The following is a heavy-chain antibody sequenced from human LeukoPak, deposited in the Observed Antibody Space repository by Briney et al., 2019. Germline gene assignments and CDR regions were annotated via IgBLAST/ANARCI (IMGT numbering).Heavy chain of an antibody. V-gene: IGHV4-38-2*02. Sequence: PSETLSLTCTVSGYSISSGYYWGWGRPPPGKGLEWIGSNYHSGSTYYNPSLKSRVTISVDTSKNQFSLKLSSVTAADTAVYYCARSGYYYGSGSYWFDPWGQGTLVTVSS. CDR2: NYHSGST. CDR3: ARSGYYYGSGSYWFDP. D-gene: IGHD3-10*01. J-gene: IGHJ5*02. CDR1: GYSISSGYY.